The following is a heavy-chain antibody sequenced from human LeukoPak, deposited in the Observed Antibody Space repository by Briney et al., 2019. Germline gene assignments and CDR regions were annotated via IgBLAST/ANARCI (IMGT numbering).Heavy chain of an antibody. Sequence: SETLSLTCTVSGGSISSYYWSWIRQPPGKGLEWIGYIYYSGSTNYNPSLKSRVTISVDTSKNQFSLKLSSVTAADTAVYYCAREADRSGWYAGGMDGWGKGTTVTVSS. V-gene: IGHV4-59*01. CDR3: AREADRSGWYAGGMDG. CDR1: GGSISSYY. J-gene: IGHJ6*01. CDR2: IYYSGST. D-gene: IGHD6-19*01.